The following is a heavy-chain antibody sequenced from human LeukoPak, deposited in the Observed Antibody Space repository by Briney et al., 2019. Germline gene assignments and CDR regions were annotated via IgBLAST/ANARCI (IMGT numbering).Heavy chain of an antibody. J-gene: IGHJ6*04. CDR3: AKATVGINVVAPAAISLLYYGMDV. D-gene: IGHD2-2*01. CDR1: RFTFSSYA. Sequence: PGGSLRLSCAASRFTFSSYAMSWVRQAPGKGLEWVSAISGSGGSTYYADSVKGRFTISRDNSKNTLYLQMNSLRAEDTAVYYCAKATVGINVVAPAAISLLYYGMDVWGKGTTVTVSS. CDR2: ISGSGGST. V-gene: IGHV3-23*01.